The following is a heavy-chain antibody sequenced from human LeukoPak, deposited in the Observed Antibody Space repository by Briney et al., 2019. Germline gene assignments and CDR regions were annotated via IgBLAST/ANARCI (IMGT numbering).Heavy chain of an antibody. CDR3: ANEGYCSSTSCYSFDY. CDR2: ISYDGSNK. CDR1: GFTFSSYG. V-gene: IGHV3-30*18. Sequence: PGGSLRLSCAASGFTFSSYGMHWVRQAPGKGLEWVAVISYDGSNKYYADSVKGRFTISRDNSKNTLYLQMNSLRAEDTAVYYCANEGYCSSTSCYSFDYWGQGTLVTVSS. D-gene: IGHD2-2*01. J-gene: IGHJ4*02.